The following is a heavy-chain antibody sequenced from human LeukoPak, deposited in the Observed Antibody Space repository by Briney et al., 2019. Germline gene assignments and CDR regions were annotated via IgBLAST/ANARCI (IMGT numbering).Heavy chain of an antibody. D-gene: IGHD3-22*01. Sequence: ASVKVSCKASGGTFSSYAISWVRQAPGQGLEWMGGIIPIFDTANYAQKFQGRVTITADESTSTAYMELSSLRSEDTAVYYCAMTEYYYDSSGYYPYFDYWGQGTLVTVSS. CDR2: IIPIFDTA. CDR1: GGTFSSYA. J-gene: IGHJ4*02. CDR3: AMTEYYYDSSGYYPYFDY. V-gene: IGHV1-69*01.